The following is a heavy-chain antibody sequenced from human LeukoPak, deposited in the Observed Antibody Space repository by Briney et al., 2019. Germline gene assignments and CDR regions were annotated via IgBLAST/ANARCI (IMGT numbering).Heavy chain of an antibody. CDR2: INPNSGGT. D-gene: IGHD6-19*01. Sequence: ASVKVSCKASGYTFTGYYMHWVRQALGQGLEWMGWINPNSGGTNYAQKFQGRVTMTRDTSISTAYMELSRLRSDDTAVYYCATIGYSSGWYYFDYWGQGTLVTVSS. V-gene: IGHV1-2*02. CDR3: ATIGYSSGWYYFDY. CDR1: GYTFTGYY. J-gene: IGHJ4*02.